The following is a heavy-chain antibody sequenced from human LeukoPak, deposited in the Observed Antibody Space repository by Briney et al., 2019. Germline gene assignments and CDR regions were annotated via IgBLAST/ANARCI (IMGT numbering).Heavy chain of an antibody. J-gene: IGHJ5*02. CDR1: GGSISSYC. V-gene: IGHV4-4*09. Sequence: SETLSLTCTVSGGSISSYCWSWVRQSPGKGLVWIGYIFTSGRTDYNPSLKSRVTMSVDTSKNQLSMELRFLTAADTAVYYCATSHDVKTAPYDLWGQGTLVTVSS. D-gene: IGHD2-21*01. CDR3: ATSHDVKTAPYDL. CDR2: IFTSGRT.